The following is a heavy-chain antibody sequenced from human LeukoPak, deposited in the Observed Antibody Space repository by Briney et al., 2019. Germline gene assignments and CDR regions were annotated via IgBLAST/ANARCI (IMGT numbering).Heavy chain of an antibody. D-gene: IGHD2-2*01. CDR1: GYTFTGYY. Sequence: ASVKVSCKTSGYTFTGYYMHWVRQAPGQGLEWMGWINPYSGGTNYAQKFQGRVTMTRDTSISTVYMELSRLRSDDTAVYYCARGVIVPADTPPFQHWARAPWSPSPQ. CDR2: INPYSGGT. J-gene: IGHJ1*01. V-gene: IGHV1-2*02. CDR3: ARGVIVPADTPPFQH.